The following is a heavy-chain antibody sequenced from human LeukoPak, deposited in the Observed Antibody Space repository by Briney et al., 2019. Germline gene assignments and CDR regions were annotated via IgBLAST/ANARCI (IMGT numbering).Heavy chain of an antibody. V-gene: IGHV4-30-4*08. CDR3: ARDPYDSSGFDY. CDR1: GGSISSGDYY. D-gene: IGHD3-22*01. Sequence: PSETLSLTCTVSGGSISSGDYYWSWIRQPPGKGLEWIGYIYYSGSTYYNPSLKSRVTISVDTSKNQFSLKLSSVTAADTAVYYCARDPYDSSGFDYWGQGTLVTVSS. J-gene: IGHJ4*02. CDR2: IYYSGST.